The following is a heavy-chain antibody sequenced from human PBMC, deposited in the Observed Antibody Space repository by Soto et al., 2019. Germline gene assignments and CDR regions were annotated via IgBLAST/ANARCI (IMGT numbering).Heavy chain of an antibody. CDR2: ISGSGGST. V-gene: IGHV3-23*01. CDR3: AKGVLGVGPGGAFDI. J-gene: IGHJ3*02. CDR1: GFTCSSYA. Sequence: RWSLRLSCEASGFTCSSYAMSWFRQAPGKGLEWVSAISGSGGSTYYADSVKGRFTISRDNSKNTLYLQMNSLRAEDTAVYYCAKGVLGVGPGGAFDIWGQGTMVTVSS. D-gene: IGHD3-10*01.